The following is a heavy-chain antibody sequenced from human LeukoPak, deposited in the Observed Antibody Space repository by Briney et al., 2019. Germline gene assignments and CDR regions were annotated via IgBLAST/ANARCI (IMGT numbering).Heavy chain of an antibody. V-gene: IGHV3-48*02. CDR2: ISSSSTI. CDR1: GFTFSSYS. Sequence: GGSLRLSCAASGFTFSSYSMNWVRQAPGKGLEWVSYISSSSTIHYADSVKGRFTISRDNAKNSLYLQMNSLRDEDTAVYYCARDGAFWSGYSDFFDYWGQGTLVTVSS. CDR3: ARDGAFWSGYSDFFDY. D-gene: IGHD3-3*01. J-gene: IGHJ4*02.